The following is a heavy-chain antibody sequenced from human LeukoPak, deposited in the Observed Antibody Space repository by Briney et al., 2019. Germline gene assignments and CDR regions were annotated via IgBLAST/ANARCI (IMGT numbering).Heavy chain of an antibody. CDR1: GFTFSSYG. CDR3: AKGSRIAAAGTVYFDY. Sequence: PGGSLRFSCAASGFTFSSYGMHWVRQAPGKGLEWVAFIRYDGSNKYYADSVKGRFTISRDNSKNTLYLQMNSLRAEDTAVYYCAKGSRIAAAGTVYFDYWGQGTLVTVSS. V-gene: IGHV3-30*02. CDR2: IRYDGSNK. J-gene: IGHJ4*02. D-gene: IGHD6-13*01.